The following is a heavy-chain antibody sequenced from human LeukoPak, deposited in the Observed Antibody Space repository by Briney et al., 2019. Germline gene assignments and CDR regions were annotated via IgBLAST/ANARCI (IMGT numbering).Heavy chain of an antibody. CDR2: ISWNSGSI. D-gene: IGHD3-10*01. Sequence: SGGSLRLSCAASGFTFDDYAMHWVRQAPGKGLEWVSGISWNSGSICYSYSVKGRFTISRDNAKNSLYLQMNSLRAEDTALYYCAKGEVWFGELLQNWFDPWGQGTLVTVSS. V-gene: IGHV3-9*01. CDR1: GFTFDDYA. CDR3: AKGEVWFGELLQNWFDP. J-gene: IGHJ5*02.